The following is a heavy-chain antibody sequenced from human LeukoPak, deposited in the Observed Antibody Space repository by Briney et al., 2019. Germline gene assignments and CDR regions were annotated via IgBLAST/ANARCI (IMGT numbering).Heavy chain of an antibody. CDR1: GFTFGDYG. Sequence: GGSLRLSCAASGFTFGDYGMSWVRQAPGKGLEWVSGINWNGGSTGYADSVKGRFTISRDNAKNSLYLQMNSLGAEDTALYYCARVGCSSTSCYSLKGPFDYWGQGTLVTVSS. V-gene: IGHV3-20*04. CDR2: INWNGGST. CDR3: ARVGCSSTSCYSLKGPFDY. D-gene: IGHD2-2*02. J-gene: IGHJ4*02.